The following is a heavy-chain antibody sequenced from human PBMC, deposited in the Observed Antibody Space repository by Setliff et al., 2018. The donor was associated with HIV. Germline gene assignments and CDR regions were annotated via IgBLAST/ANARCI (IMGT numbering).Heavy chain of an antibody. Sequence: SETLSLTCTVSGDSISNYYWSWVRQPAGKGLEWIGRIYSSGSTNYNPSLKSRVTISINTSKNQFSLKLSSVTAADTAVYYCARDRDIVVVPASPQGYYYYMDVWGKGTTVTVSS. V-gene: IGHV4-4*07. CDR3: ARDRDIVVVPASPQGYYYYMDV. D-gene: IGHD2-2*01. CDR1: GDSISNYY. CDR2: IYSSGST. J-gene: IGHJ6*03.